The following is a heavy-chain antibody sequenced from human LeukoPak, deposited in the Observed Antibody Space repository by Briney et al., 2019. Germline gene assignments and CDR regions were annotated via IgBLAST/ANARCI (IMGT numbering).Heavy chain of an antibody. CDR1: GFTVSSNW. D-gene: IGHD3-22*01. Sequence: PGGCLRLSWAAAGFTVSSNWISWVRHAPGKGREWVANIKQDGSAKYYVDSVKGRFTISRDNAKHSLYLQMNSLRADDTAVYYCARDTYYYDSRGYYFFDYWGQGTLVTVSS. J-gene: IGHJ4*02. CDR3: ARDTYYYDSRGYYFFDY. V-gene: IGHV3-7*01. CDR2: IKQDGSAK.